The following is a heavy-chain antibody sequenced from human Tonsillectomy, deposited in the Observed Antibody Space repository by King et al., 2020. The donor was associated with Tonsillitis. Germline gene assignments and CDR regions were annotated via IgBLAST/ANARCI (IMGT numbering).Heavy chain of an antibody. Sequence: QLVQSGAEVKKPGESLRVSCKGSGYSFTSSWISWVRQMPGKGLEWRGRIDPTDSYTNYSPSFQGHVTLSADKSISTAYLQWSSLKASDTAMYYCARHPRQLLAGYYLDWGQGTLVTVSS. V-gene: IGHV5-10-1*03. D-gene: IGHD3-9*01. CDR3: ARHPRQLLAGYYLD. CDR2: IDPTDSYT. J-gene: IGHJ4*02. CDR1: GYSFTSSW.